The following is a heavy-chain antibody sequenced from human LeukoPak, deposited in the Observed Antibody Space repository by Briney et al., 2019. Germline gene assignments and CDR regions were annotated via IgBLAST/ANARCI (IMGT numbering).Heavy chain of an antibody. J-gene: IGHJ4*02. V-gene: IGHV4-34*01. D-gene: IGHD2-2*01. CDR2: INHSGST. CDR3: ARGPGFCSSTSCLGGYFDY. CDR1: GGSLSGYY. Sequence: KTSETLSLTCAVYGGSLSGYYWSWIRQPPGKGLEWIGEINHSGSTNYNPSLKSRITISVDTSKNQFSLKLSSVTAADTAVYYCARGPGFCSSTSCLGGYFDYWGQGTLVTVSS.